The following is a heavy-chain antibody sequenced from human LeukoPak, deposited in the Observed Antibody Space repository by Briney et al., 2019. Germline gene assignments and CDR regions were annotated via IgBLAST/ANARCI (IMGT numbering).Heavy chain of an antibody. CDR3: AKAYYDSSGYFLGY. Sequence: PGRSLRLSCAASGFTFDDYAMHWVRQAPGKGLEWVSGISWNSGSIGYADSVKGRFTISRDNAKNSLYLQMNSLRAEDTALYYCAKAYYDSSGYFLGYWGQGTLVTVSS. D-gene: IGHD3-22*01. V-gene: IGHV3-9*01. CDR1: GFTFDDYA. J-gene: IGHJ4*02. CDR2: ISWNSGSI.